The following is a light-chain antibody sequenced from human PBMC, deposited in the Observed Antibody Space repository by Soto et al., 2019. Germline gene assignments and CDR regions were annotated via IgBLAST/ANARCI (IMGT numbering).Light chain of an antibody. J-gene: IGKJ1*01. CDR3: QQYNDYSGM. CDR2: HAS. CDR1: QSISRW. V-gene: IGKV1-5*01. Sequence: DIQMTQSPSTLSASVGDRVTITCRASQSISRWLAWHQQKPGKAPRLLIYHASNLQRGVPSRFSGSGSGTEFTLTITSLQPEDFATYYCQQYNDYSGMFGQGTKVDIK.